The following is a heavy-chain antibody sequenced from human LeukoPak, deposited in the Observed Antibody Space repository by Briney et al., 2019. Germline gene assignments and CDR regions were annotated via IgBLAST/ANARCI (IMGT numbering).Heavy chain of an antibody. J-gene: IGHJ3*02. CDR3: AKDIGYCSSTSCPGAFDI. Sequence: GGSPRLSCAASGFTFSSLAMSWVRQVPGKGLEWVSSISISGGNTYYADSVKGRFTISRDNAKNTLYMQMNNLRAEDTAVYYCAKDIGYCSSTSCPGAFDIWGQGTMVTASS. CDR2: ISISGGNT. V-gene: IGHV3-23*01. CDR1: GFTFSSLA. D-gene: IGHD2-2*01.